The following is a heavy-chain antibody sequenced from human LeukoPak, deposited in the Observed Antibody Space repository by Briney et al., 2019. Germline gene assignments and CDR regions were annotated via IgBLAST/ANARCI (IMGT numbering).Heavy chain of an antibody. CDR3: ARASGGWYGLFDY. Sequence: SETLSLTCTVSGGPISRYYWSWIRQPPGKGLEWIGYMYYSGSTSYNPSLKRRVTISVDTSKSQFSLKLRSVTAADTAVYYCARASGGWYGLFDYWGQGTLVTVSS. D-gene: IGHD6-19*01. CDR2: MYYSGST. CDR1: GGPISRYY. V-gene: IGHV4-59*08. J-gene: IGHJ4*02.